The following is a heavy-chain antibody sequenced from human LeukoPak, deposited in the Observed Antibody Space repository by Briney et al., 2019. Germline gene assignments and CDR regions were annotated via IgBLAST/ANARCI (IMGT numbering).Heavy chain of an antibody. Sequence: SVKVSCKASGGTFSSYAISWVRQAPGQGLEWMGGIIPIFGTANYAQKFQGRVTITADKSTSTAYMELSSLRSEDTAVYYCARHLGDYGPSHYMDVWGKGTTVTVSS. CDR3: ARHLGDYGPSHYMDV. V-gene: IGHV1-69*06. CDR2: IIPIFGTA. D-gene: IGHD4-17*01. J-gene: IGHJ6*03. CDR1: GGTFSSYA.